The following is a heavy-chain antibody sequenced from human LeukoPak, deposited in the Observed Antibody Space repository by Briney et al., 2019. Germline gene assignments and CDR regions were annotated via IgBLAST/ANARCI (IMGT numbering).Heavy chain of an antibody. V-gene: IGHV1-3*01. D-gene: IGHD1-1*01. Sequence: ASVKVSCKASGYTFTSYAMHWVRQAPGQRLEWMGWINAGNGNTKYSQKFQGRVTITRDTSASTAYMELRSLTSDDTAVYYCARGSNWNDAIDYWGQGTLVTVSS. CDR2: INAGNGNT. CDR3: ARGSNWNDAIDY. CDR1: GYTFTSYA. J-gene: IGHJ4*02.